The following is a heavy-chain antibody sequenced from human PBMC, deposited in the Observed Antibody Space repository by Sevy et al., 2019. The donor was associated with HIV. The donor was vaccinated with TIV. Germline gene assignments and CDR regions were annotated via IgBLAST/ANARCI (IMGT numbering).Heavy chain of an antibody. J-gene: IGHJ4*03. V-gene: IGHV1-24*01. CDR2: FDPGDGDAET. D-gene: IGHD3-9*01. CDR1: GYTLTEFS. Sequence: ASVKVSCKGSGYTLTEFSIHWVRQAPGKGLEWMGGFDPGDGDAETPYGQKFRDRLTMTADTSTDTVYMELSSLRSEDTAVYYCATYTTGYHSTLDYWGQGTTVTVSS. CDR3: ATYTTGYHSTLDY.